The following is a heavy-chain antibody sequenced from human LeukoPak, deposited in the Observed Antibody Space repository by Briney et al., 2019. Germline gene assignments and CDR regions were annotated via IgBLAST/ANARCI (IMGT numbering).Heavy chain of an antibody. Sequence: GGSLRLSCAASGFTFSSYNMNCVRQAPGKGLEWVSYISSGSGTIHYADSVKGRFTISSDNAKNSLHLQMNTLRAEDTAVYYCARAHYGDYDSIRDYYYYMDVWGKGTPVTVSS. CDR1: GFTFSSYN. CDR3: ARAHYGDYDSIRDYYYYMDV. CDR2: ISSGSGTI. J-gene: IGHJ6*03. D-gene: IGHD4-17*01. V-gene: IGHV3-48*01.